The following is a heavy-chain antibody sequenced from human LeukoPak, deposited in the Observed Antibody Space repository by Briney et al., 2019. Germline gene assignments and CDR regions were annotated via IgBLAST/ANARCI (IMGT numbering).Heavy chain of an antibody. V-gene: IGHV3-11*04. D-gene: IGHD3-10*01. CDR1: GFTFSDYY. Sequence: PGGSLRLSCAASGFTFSDYYMSWIRQAPGKGLEWVTYISSSGSTIYYADSVKGRFTISRDNAKNSLYPQMNSLRAEDTAVYYCASESMVRGAHFDYWGQGTLVTVSS. CDR2: ISSSGSTI. J-gene: IGHJ4*02. CDR3: ASESMVRGAHFDY.